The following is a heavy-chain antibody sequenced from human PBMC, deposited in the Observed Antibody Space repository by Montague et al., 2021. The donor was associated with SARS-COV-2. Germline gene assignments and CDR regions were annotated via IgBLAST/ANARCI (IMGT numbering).Heavy chain of an antibody. V-gene: IGHV6-1*01. CDR3: ARSKFLRSGYSSGWYGPGWFDP. Sequence: CAISGDSVSSNSGAWNWIRLSPSRGLEWLGRTYYRSKWYVDYAGSVRSRITINPDTSKNQFSLQMSSVTPDDTAVYYCARSKFLRSGYSSGWYGPGWFDPWGQGTPVTVSS. J-gene: IGHJ5*02. CDR1: GDSVSSNSGA. D-gene: IGHD6-19*01. CDR2: TYYRSKWYV.